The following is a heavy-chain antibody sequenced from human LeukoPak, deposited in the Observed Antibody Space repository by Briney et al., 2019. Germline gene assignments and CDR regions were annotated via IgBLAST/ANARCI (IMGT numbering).Heavy chain of an antibody. J-gene: IGHJ4*02. D-gene: IGHD3-22*01. CDR1: GFTFSSYA. CDR3: AKGNTYYYDSSGYLPAY. Sequence: GGSLRLSCAASGFTFSSYAMSWVRQAPGKGLEWVSAISGSGGSTYYADSVKGRFTISRDNSKNTLYLQMNSLRAEDTAVYYCAKGNTYYYDSSGYLPAYWGQGTLVTVSS. V-gene: IGHV3-23*01. CDR2: ISGSGGST.